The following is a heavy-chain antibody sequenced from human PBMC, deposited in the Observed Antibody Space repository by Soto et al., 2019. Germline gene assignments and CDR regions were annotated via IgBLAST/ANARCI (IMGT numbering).Heavy chain of an antibody. V-gene: IGHV1-69*01. CDR1: GGTFSSYA. CDR2: IIPIFGTA. D-gene: IGHD5-18*01. J-gene: IGHJ4*02. CDR3: ARDSGYSYGQFYYFDY. Sequence: QVQLVQSGAEVKKPGSSVKVSCKASGGTFSSYAISWVRQAPGQGLEWMGGIIPIFGTANYAQTFQGRVTITADESTSTAYMELSSLRYDDTAVYYCARDSGYSYGQFYYFDYWGQGTLVTVSS.